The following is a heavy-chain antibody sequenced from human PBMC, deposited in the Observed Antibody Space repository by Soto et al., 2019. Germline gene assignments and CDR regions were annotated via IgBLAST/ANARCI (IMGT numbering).Heavy chain of an antibody. J-gene: IGHJ6*02. CDR1: GGSFSGYY. D-gene: IGHD6-13*01. CDR2: INHSGST. Sequence: QVQLQQWGAGLLKPSETLSLTCAVYGGSFSGYYWSWIRQPPGKGLEWIGEINHSGSTNYNPSLKSRVTISVDTSKNQFSLKLSSVTAADTAVYYCARGPWPAAAGNDGNYGMDVWGQGTTVTVSS. CDR3: ARGPWPAAAGNDGNYGMDV. V-gene: IGHV4-34*01.